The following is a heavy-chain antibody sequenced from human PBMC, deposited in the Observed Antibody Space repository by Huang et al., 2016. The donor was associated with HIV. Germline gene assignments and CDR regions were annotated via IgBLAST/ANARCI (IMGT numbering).Heavy chain of an antibody. CDR2: ISNDGSNN. D-gene: IGHD5-18*01. Sequence: QVQLVESGGGVVQPGRSLRLSCAAPGFPFNNHAMHWVRQAQGKGLDWVAVISNDGSNNDDADSVKGRFTISRDRSRSTLFLHMTSLRTEDTAVYYCARAKDTWDAYDIWGQGTMVIVSS. J-gene: IGHJ3*02. V-gene: IGHV3-30-3*01. CDR1: GFPFNNHA. CDR3: ARAKDTWDAYDI.